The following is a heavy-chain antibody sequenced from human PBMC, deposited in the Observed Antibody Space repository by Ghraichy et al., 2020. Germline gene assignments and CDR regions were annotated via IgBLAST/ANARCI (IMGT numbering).Heavy chain of an antibody. CDR1: GFTFSNYY. CDR3: ARRPGGGMDV. J-gene: IGHJ6*02. Sequence: ETLSLTCAASGFTFSNYYMSWVRQAPGKGLEWVANIKQDGSEKYYVDSVKGRFTISRDNAKNSLYLQMNSLRAEDTAVYYCARRPGGGMDVWSQGTTVTVSS. CDR2: IKQDGSEK. V-gene: IGHV3-7*01. D-gene: IGHD1-26*01.